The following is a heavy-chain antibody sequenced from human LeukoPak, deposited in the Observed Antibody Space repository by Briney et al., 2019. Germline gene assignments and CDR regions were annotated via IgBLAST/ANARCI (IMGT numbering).Heavy chain of an antibody. J-gene: IGHJ3*02. CDR1: GYTFTGYY. D-gene: IGHD3-10*01. Sequence: GASVKVSCKASGYTFTGYYIHWVRQAPGQGLEWMGWINPNSGGTNYAQEFQGRVTMTRDTSISTAYMELSRLRSDDTAVYYCARDSSRVRASAFDIWGQGTMVTVSS. V-gene: IGHV1-2*02. CDR3: ARDSSRVRASAFDI. CDR2: INPNSGGT.